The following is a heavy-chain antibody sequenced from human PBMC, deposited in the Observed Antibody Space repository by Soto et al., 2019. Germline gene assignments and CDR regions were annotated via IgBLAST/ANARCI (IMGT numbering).Heavy chain of an antibody. D-gene: IGHD3-22*01. CDR3: ARTRYYYDSSGPWAFDI. CDR2: INAGNGNT. V-gene: IGHV1-3*01. Sequence: ASVKVSCKASGYTFTSYAMHWVRQAPGQRLEWMGWINAGNGNTKYAQKFQGRVTMTRDTSTSTVYMELSSLRSEDTAVYYCARTRYYYDSSGPWAFDIWGQGTMVTVSS. J-gene: IGHJ3*02. CDR1: GYTFTSYA.